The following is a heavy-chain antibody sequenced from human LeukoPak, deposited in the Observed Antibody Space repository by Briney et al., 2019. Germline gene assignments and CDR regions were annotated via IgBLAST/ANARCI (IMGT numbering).Heavy chain of an antibody. CDR3: ARASFWESPVNWLDP. CDR1: GYTFIGHY. CDR2: INPKNGGA. J-gene: IGHJ5*02. D-gene: IGHD3-3*01. V-gene: IGHV1-2*07. Sequence: ASVEVSCKTSGYTFIGHYIHWVRQAPGQGLEWMGWINPKNGGANYAPRFRGRVTLTRDRSTSTVYMELTRLTSDDTAVYYCARASFWESPVNWLDPWGQGTLVTVSS.